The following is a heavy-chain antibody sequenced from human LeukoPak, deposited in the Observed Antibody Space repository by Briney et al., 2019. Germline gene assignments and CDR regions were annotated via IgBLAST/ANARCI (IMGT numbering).Heavy chain of an antibody. V-gene: IGHV4-30-2*05. J-gene: IGHJ3*02. CDR1: GDSISRGSFS. CDR3: ARGSKLVVPAAIRRAFDI. CDR2: IYYSGST. D-gene: IGHD2-2*02. Sequence: PSETLSLTCTVSGDSISRGSFSWTWIRQAPGKGLEWIGYIYYSGSTYYNPSLKSRVTISVDTSKNQFSLKLSSVTAADTAVYYCARGSKLVVPAAIRRAFDIWGQGTMVTVSS.